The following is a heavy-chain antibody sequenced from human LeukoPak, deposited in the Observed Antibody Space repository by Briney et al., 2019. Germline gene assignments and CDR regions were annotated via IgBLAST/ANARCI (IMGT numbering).Heavy chain of an antibody. Sequence: GGSLRLSCAASGFTFSSYAMSWVRQAPGKGLEWVSSISSSSSYIYYADSVKGRFTISRDNAKNSLYLQMNSLRAEDTAVYYCARDALLWFGELWNAFDIWGQGTMVTVSS. CDR3: ARDALLWFGELWNAFDI. CDR2: ISSSSSYI. D-gene: IGHD3-10*01. V-gene: IGHV3-21*01. J-gene: IGHJ3*02. CDR1: GFTFSSYA.